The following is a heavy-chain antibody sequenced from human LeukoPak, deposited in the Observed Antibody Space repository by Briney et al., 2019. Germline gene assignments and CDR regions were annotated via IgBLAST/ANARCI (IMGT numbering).Heavy chain of an antibody. CDR3: ARRPMIPFGGAQYYFDY. CDR1: GYSFTSYW. V-gene: IGHV5-51*01. Sequence: GESLKISCKGPGYSFTSYWIGWVRQMPGKGLEWMGIIYPGDSDTRYSPSFQGQVTISADKSIRTAYLQWSSLEASDTAMYYCARRPMIPFGGAQYYFDYWGQGTLVTVSS. D-gene: IGHD3-16*01. CDR2: IYPGDSDT. J-gene: IGHJ4*02.